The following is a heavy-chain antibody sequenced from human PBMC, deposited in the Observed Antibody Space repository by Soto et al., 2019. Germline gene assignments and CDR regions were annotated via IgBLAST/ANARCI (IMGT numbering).Heavy chain of an antibody. Sequence: QVQLVESGGGLVEPGGSLRLSCTASGFALSDNSMTWIRQAPGEGLEWVAFSSSSGAYINYADSVKGRFTISRDNAYKCFYLKMDRLTAEDTALYCGAGSSERRQVGRYYFGLDVWGKGTTVTVSP. CDR3: AGSSERRQVGRYYFGLDV. D-gene: IGHD1-26*01. CDR2: SSSSGAYI. V-gene: IGHV3-11*06. CDR1: GFALSDNS. J-gene: IGHJ6*04.